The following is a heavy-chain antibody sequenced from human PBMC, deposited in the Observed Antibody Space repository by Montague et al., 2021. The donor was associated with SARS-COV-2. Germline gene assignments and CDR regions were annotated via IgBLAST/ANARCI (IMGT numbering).Heavy chain of an antibody. V-gene: IGHV4-59*02. CDR3: VRDFYDTSDYFQGTFDV. CDR1: GVSVNNYY. CDR2: IYYTGST. Sequence: SETRSLTYSVSGVSVNNYYWAWIRQTPEKGLEWIGYIYYTGSTNYNPSLRNRITISIDTSANQLSLKLRSVTPADTAVYYCVRDFYDTSDYFQGTFDVWGHGTVVSVSS. D-gene: IGHD3-22*01. J-gene: IGHJ3*01.